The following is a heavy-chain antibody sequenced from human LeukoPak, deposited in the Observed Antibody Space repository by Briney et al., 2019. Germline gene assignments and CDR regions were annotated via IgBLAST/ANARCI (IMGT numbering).Heavy chain of an antibody. CDR3: TRDNSYSDY. V-gene: IGHV3-49*04. Sequence: GGSLRLSCTASGFTFGDYAMSWVRQAPGKGLEWVGFIRSKAYGGTTEYAASVKGRFTISRDDSRSIAYLQMNSLKTEDTAVYYCTRDNSYSDYRGQGTLVTVSS. CDR1: GFTFGDYA. CDR2: IRSKAYGGTT. D-gene: IGHD2-21*01. J-gene: IGHJ4*02.